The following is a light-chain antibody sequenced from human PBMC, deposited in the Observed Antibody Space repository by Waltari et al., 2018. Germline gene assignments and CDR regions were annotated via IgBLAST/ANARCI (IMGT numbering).Light chain of an antibody. CDR1: QSLLHSNGYND. J-gene: IGKJ1*01. CDR2: LGS. V-gene: IGKV2-28*01. Sequence: DIVMTQSPLSLPVTPGEPASISCRSSQSLLHSNGYNDLGWYLQKPGQSPQLLIYLGSNRASGVPDRFSGSGSGTDFTLKISGVGTEDVGIYYCMQTLQTPTFGQGTKVEIK. CDR3: MQTLQTPT.